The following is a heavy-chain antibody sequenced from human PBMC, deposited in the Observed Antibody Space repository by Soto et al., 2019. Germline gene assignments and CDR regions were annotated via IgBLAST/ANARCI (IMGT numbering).Heavy chain of an antibody. CDR2: IYWNDEK. CDR3: APEGFGSDNWFDA. Sequence: QITLKESGPTLVTPTQTLTLTCTFSGFSLTTTGLGVAWIRQPPGKALEWLALIYWNDEKRYRPSLRSRLTIAKDTSKTPVVLTMTDMDPVDTATYFCAPEGFGSDNWFDAWSQGALVIVSS. J-gene: IGHJ5*02. D-gene: IGHD3-10*01. V-gene: IGHV2-5*01. CDR1: GFSLTTTGLG.